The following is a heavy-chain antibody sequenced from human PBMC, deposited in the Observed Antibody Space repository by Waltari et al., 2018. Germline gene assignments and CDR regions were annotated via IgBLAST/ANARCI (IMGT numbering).Heavy chain of an antibody. CDR1: GYSISSGYY. CDR3: ARVRGYCSGGSCYDSNWFDP. D-gene: IGHD2-15*01. Sequence: QVQLQESGPGLVTPSETLSLTCAVSGYSISSGYYWSWIRQPPRNGLEWIGSIYHSGSTYYNPSLKSRVTISVDTSKNQFSLKLSSVTAADTAVDYCARVRGYCSGGSCYDSNWFDPWGQGTLVTVSS. V-gene: IGHV4-38-2*01. J-gene: IGHJ5*02. CDR2: IYHSGST.